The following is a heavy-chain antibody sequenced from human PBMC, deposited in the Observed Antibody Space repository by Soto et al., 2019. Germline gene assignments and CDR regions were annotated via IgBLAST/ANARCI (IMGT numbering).Heavy chain of an antibody. J-gene: IGHJ4*02. Sequence: EVQLVESGGGLVQPGGSLRLSCAASGFTVSSNYMSWVRQAPGKGLEWVSVIYSGGSTYYADSVKGRFTISRHNSKNTLYLQMNSLRAEDTAVYYCARVSLQYSSSWYFFDYWGQGTLVTVSS. D-gene: IGHD6-13*01. V-gene: IGHV3-53*04. CDR1: GFTVSSNY. CDR3: ARVSLQYSSSWYFFDY. CDR2: IYSGGST.